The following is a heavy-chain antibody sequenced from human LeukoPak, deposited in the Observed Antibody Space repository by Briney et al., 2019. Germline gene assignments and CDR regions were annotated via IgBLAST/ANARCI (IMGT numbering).Heavy chain of an antibody. CDR1: GGSISSYY. CDR2: IYSNGST. Sequence: WETLSLTCSVSGGSISSYYWSWIRQPPGKGLECIGFIYSNGSTHYNPSLKSRVTMSVDRPQKQVSLRLSSVTAADTAVYYCAREEYYYYMDVWGKGTTVTVSS. CDR3: AREEYYYYMDV. J-gene: IGHJ6*03. V-gene: IGHV4-59*01.